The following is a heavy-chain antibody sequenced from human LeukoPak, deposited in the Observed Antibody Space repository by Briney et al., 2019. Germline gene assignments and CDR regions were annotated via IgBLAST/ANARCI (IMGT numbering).Heavy chain of an antibody. V-gene: IGHV1-8*01. Sequence: ASVKVSCKASGYTFTSYDINWARQATGQGLEWMGWMNPNSGNTGYAQKFQGRVTITADESTSTAYMELSSLRSEDTAVYYCARVVKFWSGMELDLTGNWFDPWGQGTLVTVSS. D-gene: IGHD3-3*01. CDR1: GYTFTSYD. CDR3: ARVVKFWSGMELDLTGNWFDP. CDR2: MNPNSGNT. J-gene: IGHJ5*02.